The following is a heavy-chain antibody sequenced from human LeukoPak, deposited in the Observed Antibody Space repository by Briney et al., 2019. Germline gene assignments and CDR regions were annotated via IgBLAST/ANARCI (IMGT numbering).Heavy chain of an antibody. Sequence: SETLSLTCTVSGGSISSYYWSWIRQPPGKGLEWIGYIYYSGSTNYNPSLKSRVTIPIDTSKNQFSLKLRSVTAADTAVYYCARDFLLQSEGLFDYWGQGTLVTVSS. V-gene: IGHV4-59*01. D-gene: IGHD4-11*01. CDR1: GGSISSYY. J-gene: IGHJ4*02. CDR3: ARDFLLQSEGLFDY. CDR2: IYYSGST.